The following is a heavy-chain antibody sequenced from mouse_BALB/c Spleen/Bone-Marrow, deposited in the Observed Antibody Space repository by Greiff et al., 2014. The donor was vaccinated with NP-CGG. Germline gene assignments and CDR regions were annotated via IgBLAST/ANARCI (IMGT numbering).Heavy chain of an antibody. J-gene: IGHJ1*01. CDR1: GYTFTDYN. CDR2: IYPYNGGT. V-gene: IGHV1S29*02. D-gene: IGHD2-10*02. CDR3: ARSYGNWYFDV. Sequence: VQLQQSGPELVKPGASVKISCKASGYTFTDYNMHWVKQSHGKSLEWIGYIYPYNGGTGYNQKFMSKATLTVDNSSSTAYMELRSLTSEDSAVYYCARSYGNWYFDVWGAGTTVTVSS.